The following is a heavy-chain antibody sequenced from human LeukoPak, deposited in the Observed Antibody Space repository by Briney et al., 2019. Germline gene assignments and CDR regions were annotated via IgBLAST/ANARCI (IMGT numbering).Heavy chain of an antibody. CDR3: ARATGTGMFDY. J-gene: IGHJ4*02. CDR2: FCTSGST. V-gene: IGHV4-61*02. CDR1: GGSISSGSYY. Sequence: SQTLSLTCTVSGGSISSGSYYWSWIRQPAGKGLEWIGRFCTSGSTNYNPSLKSRLTISVDTSKNQFSLKLSSVTAADTAVYYCARATGTGMFDYWGQGTLVTVSS. D-gene: IGHD1-1*01.